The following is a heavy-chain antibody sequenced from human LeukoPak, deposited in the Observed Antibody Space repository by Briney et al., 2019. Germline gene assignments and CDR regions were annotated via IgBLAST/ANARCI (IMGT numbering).Heavy chain of an antibody. V-gene: IGHV1-2*02. J-gene: IGHJ3*02. Sequence: ASVKVSCKASGYTFTGYYMHWVRQAPGQGLEWMGWINPNSGGTNYAQKFQGRVTMTRDTPISTAHMELSRLRSDDTAVYYCARANKWGAFDTWGQGTMVTVSS. CDR2: INPNSGGT. D-gene: IGHD7-27*01. CDR3: ARANKWGAFDT. CDR1: GYTFTGYY.